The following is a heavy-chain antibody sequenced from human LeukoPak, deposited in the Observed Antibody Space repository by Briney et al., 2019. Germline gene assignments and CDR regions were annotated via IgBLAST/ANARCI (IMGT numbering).Heavy chain of an antibody. V-gene: IGHV4-59*07. CDR3: ASYSSSWYYFDY. D-gene: IGHD6-13*01. CDR1: GASISSYY. CDR2: IYYSGST. Sequence: PSDTLSLTCTLSGASISSYYWSWIRQPPGKGLEWIGYIYYSGSTNYNPSLKSRVTISVDTSKNQFSLQLSSVTAADTAVYYCASYSSSWYYFDYWGQGTLVTVSS. J-gene: IGHJ4*02.